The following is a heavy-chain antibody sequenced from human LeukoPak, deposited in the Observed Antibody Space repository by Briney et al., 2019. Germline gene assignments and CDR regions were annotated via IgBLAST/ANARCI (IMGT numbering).Heavy chain of an antibody. CDR1: GGSISSYY. D-gene: IGHD6-13*01. J-gene: IGHJ4*02. Sequence: SDTLSLTCTVSGGSISSYYWSWIRQPPGKGLEWIGYIYYSGSTNYNPSLKSRVTISVDTSKNQFSLKLSSVTAADTAVYYCARHSTPYSRIDYWGQGTLVTASS. V-gene: IGHV4-59*08. CDR2: IYYSGST. CDR3: ARHSTPYSRIDY.